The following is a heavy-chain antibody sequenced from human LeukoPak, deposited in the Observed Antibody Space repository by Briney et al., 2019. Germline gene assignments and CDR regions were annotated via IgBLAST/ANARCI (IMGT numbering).Heavy chain of an antibody. Sequence: ASVKVSCKASGYTFTGYYMHWVRQAPGQGLEWMGWINPNSGGTNYAQKFQGRVTMTRDTSISTAYMELSRLRSDDTAVYYCACGYYDFWNRALFDPWGQGTLVTVSS. V-gene: IGHV1-2*02. CDR1: GYTFTGYY. CDR3: ACGYYDFWNRALFDP. J-gene: IGHJ5*02. CDR2: INPNSGGT. D-gene: IGHD3-3*01.